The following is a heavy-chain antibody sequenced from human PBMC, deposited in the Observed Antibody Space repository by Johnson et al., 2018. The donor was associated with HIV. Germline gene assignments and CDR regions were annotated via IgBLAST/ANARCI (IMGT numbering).Heavy chain of an antibody. J-gene: IGHJ3*02. CDR2: ISSSGSTI. V-gene: IGHV3-11*04. CDR3: ARREGTTGTFSAFDI. Sequence: QVQLVESGGGLVQPGGSLRLSCAASGFTVSSNYMSWVRQAPGKGLEWVSYISSSGSTIYYADSVKGRFTISRDNAKNSLYLQMNSLRAEDTAVYYCARREGTTGTFSAFDIWGQGTMVTVSS. D-gene: IGHD1-1*01. CDR1: GFTVSSNY.